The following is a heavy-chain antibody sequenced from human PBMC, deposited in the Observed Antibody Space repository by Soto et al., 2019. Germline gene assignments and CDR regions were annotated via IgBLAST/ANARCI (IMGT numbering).Heavy chain of an antibody. V-gene: IGHV3-23*01. Sequence: PGGSLRLSCAASGFTFYNYAMTWVRLAPGKGLEWVSTVLQSGDGTFYADSVRGRFIISRDNSKNTLYLQMSSLRAEDTALYHCVRDYLHFSGSYSDIHLDYWGQGALGTVPS. CDR2: VLQSGDGT. J-gene: IGHJ4*02. CDR3: VRDYLHFSGSYSDIHLDY. D-gene: IGHD3-10*01. CDR1: GFTFYNYA.